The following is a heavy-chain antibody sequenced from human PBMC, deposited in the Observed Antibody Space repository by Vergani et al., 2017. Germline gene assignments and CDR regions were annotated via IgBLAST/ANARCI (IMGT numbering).Heavy chain of an antibody. CDR1: GFTFTSSA. CDR2: IVVGSGNT. D-gene: IGHD5-18*01. Sequence: QMQLVQSGPEVKKPGTSVKVSCKASGFTFTSSAVQWVRQARGQRLEWIGWIVVGSGNTNYAQKFQERVTITRDMSTSTAYMELSSLRSEDTAVYYGAAECGVDTAMGTYFDYWGQGTLVTVSS. V-gene: IGHV1-58*01. J-gene: IGHJ4*02. CDR3: AAECGVDTAMGTYFDY.